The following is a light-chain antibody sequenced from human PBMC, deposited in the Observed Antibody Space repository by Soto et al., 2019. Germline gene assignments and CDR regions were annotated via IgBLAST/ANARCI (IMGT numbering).Light chain of an antibody. V-gene: IGKV1-27*01. J-gene: IGKJ1*01. Sequence: DIQMTQSPSSLSASVGDRVTITCRASQGISNYLAWYQQKPGKVPKLLIYAASTLQSAVPSRLSGSGSGTDFTLTISGLQPEDVATSYCQKYISAPLTFGQGTKVEIK. CDR3: QKYISAPLT. CDR2: AAS. CDR1: QGISNY.